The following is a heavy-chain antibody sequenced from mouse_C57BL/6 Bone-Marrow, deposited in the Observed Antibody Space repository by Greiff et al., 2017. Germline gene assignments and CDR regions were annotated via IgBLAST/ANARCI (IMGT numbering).Heavy chain of an antibody. CDR2: ISGGGGNT. J-gene: IGHJ2*01. Sequence: EVKLQESGGGLVKPGGSLKLSCAASGFTFSSYTMSWVRQTPEKRLEWVATISGGGGNTYYPDSVKGRFTISRANANNTLYLQMSSLRSEDTALYYCARHGYYYGCSFYYFDYWGQGTTLTVSS. D-gene: IGHD1-1*01. CDR3: ARHGYYYGCSFYYFDY. V-gene: IGHV5-9*01. CDR1: GFTFSSYT.